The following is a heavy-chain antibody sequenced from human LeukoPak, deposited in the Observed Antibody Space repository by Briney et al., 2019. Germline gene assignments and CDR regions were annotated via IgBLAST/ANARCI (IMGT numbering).Heavy chain of an antibody. Sequence: KSSETLSLTCSVSGVSISSYYWSWIRQPPGKGLEWVGYIYYSGSTNYNPSLKSRVTISVDTSKNEFSLKLSSLTAAHTAVYYCARGPPGYSGSSPAEYYFDYWGQGTLVTVSS. J-gene: IGHJ4*02. V-gene: IGHV4-59*12. CDR2: IYYSGST. CDR1: GVSISSYY. D-gene: IGHD1-26*01. CDR3: ARGPPGYSGSSPAEYYFDY.